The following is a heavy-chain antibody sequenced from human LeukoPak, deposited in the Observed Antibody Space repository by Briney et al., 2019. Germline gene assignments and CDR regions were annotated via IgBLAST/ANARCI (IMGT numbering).Heavy chain of an antibody. CDR2: IKQDGTEK. CDR3: ARDKALKDTSSDAFDI. V-gene: IGHV3-7*01. CDR1: GFTFTTYW. J-gene: IGHJ3*02. Sequence: GRSLRLSCTASGFTFTTYWLGWVRQPPGKGLEWVANIKQDGTEKYYVDSVKGRFTISRDNAKNSLYLQMNSLRAEDTAVYYCARDKALKDTSSDAFDIWGQGTMVTVSS.